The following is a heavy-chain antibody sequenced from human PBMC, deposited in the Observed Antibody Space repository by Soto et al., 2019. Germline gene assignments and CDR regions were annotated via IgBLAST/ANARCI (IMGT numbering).Heavy chain of an antibody. CDR2: ISYDGSNK. CDR3: AKDERFLEWTSGVDV. V-gene: IGHV3-30*18. CDR1: GFTFSSYG. Sequence: QVQLVESGGGVVQPGRSLRLSCAASGFTFSSYGMHWVRQAPGKGLEWVAVISYDGSNKYYADSVKGRFTISRDNSKNTLYLQMNSLRAEYTAVYYCAKDERFLEWTSGVDVWGQGTTVTVSS. J-gene: IGHJ6*02. D-gene: IGHD3-3*01.